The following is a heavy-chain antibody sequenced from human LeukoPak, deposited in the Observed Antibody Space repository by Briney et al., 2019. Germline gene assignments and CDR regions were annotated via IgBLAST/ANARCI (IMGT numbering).Heavy chain of an antibody. V-gene: IGHV1-18*04. D-gene: IGHD6-19*01. CDR3: ARGSSIAVAGNYFDY. J-gene: IGHJ4*02. CDR2: ISAYNDNT. Sequence: ASVKVSCKASGYTFTGYYMHWVRQAPGQGLEWVGWISAYNDNTNYAQNLQGRVTMTTETSTSTAYMELRSLRSDDTAVYYCARGSSIAVAGNYFDYWGQGTLVTVSS. CDR1: GYTFTGYY.